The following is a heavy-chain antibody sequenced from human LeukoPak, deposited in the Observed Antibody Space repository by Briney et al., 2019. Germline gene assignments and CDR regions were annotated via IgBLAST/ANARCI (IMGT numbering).Heavy chain of an antibody. CDR1: GLSFSDYG. CDR3: TRDAGSDF. CDR2: ISPSGRSV. J-gene: IGHJ4*02. V-gene: IGHV3-48*03. Sequence: PGGSLRLSCAVSGLSFSDYGMNWVRQAQGKGLEWLTFISPSGRSVSYADSVKGRFTIARDNAKKSLYLQMDSLRGEDTAIYYCTRDAGSDFWGQGTLVTVSS. D-gene: IGHD3-10*01.